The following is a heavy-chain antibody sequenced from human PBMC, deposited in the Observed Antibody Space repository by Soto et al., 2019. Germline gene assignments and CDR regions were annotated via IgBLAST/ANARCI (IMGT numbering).Heavy chain of an antibody. Sequence: GGSLRLSCAASGFTVSSNYMSWVRQAPGKGLEWVSVIYSGGSTYYADSVKGRFTISTDNSKKTLYLQMNSLRAEDTAVYYCASRYYDFWSGSQGEFDYWGQGTLVTVSS. D-gene: IGHD3-3*01. CDR2: IYSGGST. CDR1: GFTVSSNY. J-gene: IGHJ4*02. CDR3: ASRYYDFWSGSQGEFDY. V-gene: IGHV3-66*01.